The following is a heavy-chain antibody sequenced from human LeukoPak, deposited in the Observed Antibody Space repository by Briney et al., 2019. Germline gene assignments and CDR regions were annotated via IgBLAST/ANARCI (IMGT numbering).Heavy chain of an antibody. Sequence: GGSLRLSCAASGFTFSNYYVSWIRQAPGKGLEWVSYISSSGSTIYYADSVKGRFAISRDNAKNSLYLQMNSLRAEDTAVYYCARGRDGYNLYYYYGMDVWGQGTTVTVSS. CDR3: ARGRDGYNLYYYYGMDV. CDR2: ISSSGSTI. CDR1: GFTFSNYY. J-gene: IGHJ6*02. V-gene: IGHV3-11*01. D-gene: IGHD5-24*01.